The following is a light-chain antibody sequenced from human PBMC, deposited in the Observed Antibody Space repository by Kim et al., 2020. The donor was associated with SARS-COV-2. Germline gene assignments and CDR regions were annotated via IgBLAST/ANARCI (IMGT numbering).Light chain of an antibody. CDR2: DVT. V-gene: IGLV2-14*03. J-gene: IGLJ1*01. CDR1: SSDVGGYNY. Sequence: QSALTQPASVSGSPGQSITISYTGTSSDVGGYNYVSWYQQYPGKAPKLMIYDVTKRPSGVSNRFSGSKSGNTASLTISGLQAEDEADYYCSSYRSSGYVFGTGTKVTVL. CDR3: SSYRSSGYV.